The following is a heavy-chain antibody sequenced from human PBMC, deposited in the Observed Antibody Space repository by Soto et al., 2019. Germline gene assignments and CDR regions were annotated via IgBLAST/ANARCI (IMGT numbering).Heavy chain of an antibody. Sequence: PGESLKISCKGSGYSFTSYWIGWVRQIPWKGLEWMGIIYPGDSDTRYSPSFQGQVTISADKSISTAYLQWSSLKASDTAMYYCARTDYDIVTGSEDAFDIWGQGTMVTVSS. CDR2: IYPGDSDT. CDR3: ARTDYDIVTGSEDAFDI. CDR1: GYSFTSYW. D-gene: IGHD3-9*01. V-gene: IGHV5-51*01. J-gene: IGHJ3*02.